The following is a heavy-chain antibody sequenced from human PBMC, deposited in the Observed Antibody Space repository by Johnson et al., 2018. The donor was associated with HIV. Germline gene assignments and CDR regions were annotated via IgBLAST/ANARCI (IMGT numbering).Heavy chain of an antibody. V-gene: IGHV3-66*01. CDR1: GFTFDDYA. CDR3: AKEF. Sequence: VQLVESGGGLVQPGRSLRLSCAASGFTFDDYAMHWVRQAPGKGLEWVSVVYSDGNTYYADSVKDRFTISRDNSKNTLYLQMNSLRAEDTAVYYCAKEFWGQGTLVTVSS. CDR2: VYSDGNT. J-gene: IGHJ4*03.